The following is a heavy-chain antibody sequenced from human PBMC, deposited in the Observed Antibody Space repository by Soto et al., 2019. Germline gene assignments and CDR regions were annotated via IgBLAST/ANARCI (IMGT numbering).Heavy chain of an antibody. V-gene: IGHV4-34*01. D-gene: IGHD6-6*01. CDR1: SGSFSGYY. Sequence: SETLSLTCSIYSGSFSGYYWSWIRQPPGKGLEWIGEISQSGNTNYSPSLKSRVSISIDTSKKQFSLNLASVSAADTAVYYCARAPKVSGSSQTRPDFWGQGTLVTVS. J-gene: IGHJ4*02. CDR3: ARAPKVSGSSQTRPDF. CDR2: ISQSGNT.